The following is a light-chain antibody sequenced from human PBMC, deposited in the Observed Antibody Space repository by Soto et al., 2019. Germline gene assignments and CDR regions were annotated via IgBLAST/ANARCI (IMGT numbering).Light chain of an antibody. CDR2: AAS. Sequence: DIQMTQSPSSVSASVGDRVTITCRASQGINNWLSWYQQKPGKAPELLIYAASNLQSGVPSRFSGSGSGTDFTLTISSLQPEGFATYYCQQADRFPLTFGGGTRVEIK. V-gene: IGKV1-12*01. CDR1: QGINNW. J-gene: IGKJ4*01. CDR3: QQADRFPLT.